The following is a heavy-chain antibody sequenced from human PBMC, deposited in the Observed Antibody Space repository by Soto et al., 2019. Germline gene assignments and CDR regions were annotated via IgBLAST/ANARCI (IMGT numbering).Heavy chain of an antibody. J-gene: IGHJ5*02. Sequence: QVQLQQWGAGLLKPSETLSLTCAVYGGSFSGYYWSWIRQPPGKGLEWIGEINHSGSTNYNPSLKSRVTISVDTSKSQFSLKLSSVTAADTAVYYCARSGGSSWYGHNWFDPWGQGTLVTVSS. CDR3: ARSGGSSWYGHNWFDP. CDR2: INHSGST. D-gene: IGHD6-13*01. CDR1: GGSFSGYY. V-gene: IGHV4-34*01.